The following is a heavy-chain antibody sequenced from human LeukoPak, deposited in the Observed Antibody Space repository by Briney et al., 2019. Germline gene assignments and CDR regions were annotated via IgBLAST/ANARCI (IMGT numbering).Heavy chain of an antibody. D-gene: IGHD6-13*01. Sequence: GGSLRLSCAASGFTFSSYWMSWVRQAPGKGLEWVANIKQDGSEKYYVDSVKGRFTISRDNAKNSLYLQMNSLRAEDTAVYYCARSGVIAAAGTRYWGQGTLVTVSS. CDR2: IKQDGSEK. V-gene: IGHV3-7*01. J-gene: IGHJ4*02. CDR1: GFTFSSYW. CDR3: ARSGVIAAAGTRY.